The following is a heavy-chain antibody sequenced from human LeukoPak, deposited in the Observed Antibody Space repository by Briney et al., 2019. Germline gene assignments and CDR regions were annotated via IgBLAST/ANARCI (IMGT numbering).Heavy chain of an antibody. CDR1: GFTFSSYS. V-gene: IGHV3-23*01. CDR3: ANSRGHGSGNL. D-gene: IGHD3-10*01. CDR2: ISGSGDRT. J-gene: IGHJ5*02. Sequence: GGSLRLSCAASGFTFSSYSMSWVRQAPGKGLEWVSGISGSGDRTYYADAVKGRFTISRDNSKNTVYLQMDSLRAEDKAVYYCANSRGHGSGNLWGQGTLVTVSS.